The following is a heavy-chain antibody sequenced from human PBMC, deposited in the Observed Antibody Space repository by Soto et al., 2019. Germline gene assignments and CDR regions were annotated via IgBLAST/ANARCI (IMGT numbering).Heavy chain of an antibody. CDR3: ATRGNYYDSLKYFQH. CDR1: GGSISSSSYY. Sequence: PSETLSLTCTVSGGSISSSSYYWGWIRQPPGKGLEWIGSIYYSGSTYYNPSLKSRVTISVDTSKNQFSLKLSSVTAADTAVYYCATRGNYYDSLKYFQHWGQGTLVTVSS. V-gene: IGHV4-39*01. D-gene: IGHD3-22*01. J-gene: IGHJ1*01. CDR2: IYYSGST.